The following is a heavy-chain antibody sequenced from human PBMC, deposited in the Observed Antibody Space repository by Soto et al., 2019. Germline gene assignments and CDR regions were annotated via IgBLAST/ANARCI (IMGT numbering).Heavy chain of an antibody. Sequence: QVQLVQSGAEVKKPGASVKVSCKASGSTFTSSGISWVRQSPGQGLAWMGWISAYNGNTKYAQKVQGRVTMTTDTSTSTAYEELGCLRADDTAVYYCARIAPPGDYWGQGTLVTVSS. CDR1: GSTFTSSG. J-gene: IGHJ4*02. CDR3: ARIAPPGDY. D-gene: IGHD2-21*01. V-gene: IGHV1-18*01. CDR2: ISAYNGNT.